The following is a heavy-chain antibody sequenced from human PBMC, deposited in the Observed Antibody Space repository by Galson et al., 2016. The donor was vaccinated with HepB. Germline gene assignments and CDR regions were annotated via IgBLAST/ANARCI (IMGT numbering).Heavy chain of an antibody. CDR1: GFSFGSYA. V-gene: IGHV3-30*18. J-gene: IGHJ3*02. CDR2: ISGDGTNK. D-gene: IGHD6-19*01. Sequence: SLRLSCAASGFSFGSYAMHWVRQTPAKGLEWVAVISGDGTNKYYADSVKGRFTISRDNSKSTLYLQMSSLRADDTAVCSCAKKGYSSGKFDAFDIWGQGTVVTVSS. CDR3: AKKGYSSGKFDAFDI.